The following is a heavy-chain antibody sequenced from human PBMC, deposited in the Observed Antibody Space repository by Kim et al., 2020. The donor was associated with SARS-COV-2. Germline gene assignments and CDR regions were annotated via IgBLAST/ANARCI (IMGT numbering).Heavy chain of an antibody. CDR3: ARGRKRGFLEWLLWGWFDP. D-gene: IGHD3-3*01. CDR2: INHSGST. V-gene: IGHV4-34*01. CDR1: GGSFSGYY. J-gene: IGHJ5*02. Sequence: SETLSLTCAVYGGSFSGYYWSWIRQPPGKGLEWIGEINHSGSTNYNPSLNSRVTISVDTSKNQFSLKLSSVTAADTAVYYCARGRKRGFLEWLLWGWFDPWGQGTLVTVSS.